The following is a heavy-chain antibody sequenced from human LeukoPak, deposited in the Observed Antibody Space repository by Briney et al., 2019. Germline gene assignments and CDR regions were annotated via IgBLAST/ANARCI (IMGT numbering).Heavy chain of an antibody. CDR1: GYTFTGYY. CDR2: IIPIFGTA. J-gene: IGHJ4*02. CDR3: ARGAISGAFDY. Sequence: ASVKVSCKASGYTFTGYYMHWVRQAPGQGLEWMGGIIPIFGTAKYAQKFQGRVAITTDESTSTAYMELNSLRSEDTAVYYCARGAISGAFDYWGQGTLVTVSS. D-gene: IGHD3-3*01. V-gene: IGHV1-69*05.